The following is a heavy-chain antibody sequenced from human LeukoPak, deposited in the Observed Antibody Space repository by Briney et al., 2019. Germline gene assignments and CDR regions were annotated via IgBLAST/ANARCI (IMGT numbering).Heavy chain of an antibody. CDR2: IKSKTGGGTT. CDR1: GFTFSNAW. J-gene: IGHJ4*02. V-gene: IGHV3-15*01. CDR3: TTYSFEWIRSFDY. D-gene: IGHD5-18*01. Sequence: GGSLRLSCAASGFTFSNAWMTWVRQAPGKGLEWVGRIKSKTGGGTTEYAAPVKGRVSISRDDSKNTLYLQMNSLRTEDTAVYYCTTYSFEWIRSFDYRGRGTLVTVSS.